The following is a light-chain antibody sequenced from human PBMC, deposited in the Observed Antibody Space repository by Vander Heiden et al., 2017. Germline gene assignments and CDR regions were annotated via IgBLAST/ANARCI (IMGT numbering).Light chain of an antibody. V-gene: IGLV4-69*01. CDR1: SGHSSYA. CDR2: LNSDGSH. J-gene: IGLJ3*02. CDR3: QTWGTGIRV. Sequence: QLVLTQSPSDSASLGPPVKLTCTLSSGHSSYAIAWHQQQPEKGPRYLMKLNSDGSHSKGDGIPDRFSGSSSGAERYLTISSLQSEDEADYYCQTWGTGIRVFGGGTKLTVL.